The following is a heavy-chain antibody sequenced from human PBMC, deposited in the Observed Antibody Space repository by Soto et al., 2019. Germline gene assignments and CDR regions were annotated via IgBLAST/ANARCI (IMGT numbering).Heavy chain of an antibody. D-gene: IGHD3-3*01. Sequence: QVQLVESGGGVVQPGRSLRLSCAASGFTFSSYAMHWVRQAPGKGLEWVAVISYDGSNKYYADSVKGRFTISRDNSKNTLYLQMNSLRAEDTAVYYCARDRIRFLEWLLKRYYYGMDVWGQGTTVTVSS. V-gene: IGHV3-30-3*01. CDR3: ARDRIRFLEWLLKRYYYGMDV. J-gene: IGHJ6*02. CDR2: ISYDGSNK. CDR1: GFTFSSYA.